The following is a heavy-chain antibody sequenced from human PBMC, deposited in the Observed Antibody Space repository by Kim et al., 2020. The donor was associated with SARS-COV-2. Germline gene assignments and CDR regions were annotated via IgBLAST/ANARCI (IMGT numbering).Heavy chain of an antibody. V-gene: IGHV3-23*01. J-gene: IGHJ4*02. CDR2: ISGSGGST. D-gene: IGHD1-26*01. CDR3: AKTVGATSGSYYFDY. Sequence: GGSLRLSCAASGFTFSSYAMSWVRQAPGKGLEWVSAISGSGGSTYYADSVKGRFTISRDNSKNTLYLQMNSLRAEDTAVYYCAKTVGATSGSYYFDYWGQGTLVTVSS. CDR1: GFTFSSYA.